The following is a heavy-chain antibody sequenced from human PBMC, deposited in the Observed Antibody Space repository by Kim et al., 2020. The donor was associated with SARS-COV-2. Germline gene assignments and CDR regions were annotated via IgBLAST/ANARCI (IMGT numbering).Heavy chain of an antibody. V-gene: IGHV4-39*01. CDR3: ATEAFADDYDSSGYSIP. D-gene: IGHD3-22*01. Sequence: SETLSLTCIVSGGSISGSNYYWGWIRQPPGKGLEWIGSIYYSGNTYKNPSLKSRVTISVDTSKNQFSLKLSSVTAADTAVYYCATEAFADDYDSSGYSIPWGQGTLVTVSS. CDR2: IYYSGNT. CDR1: GGSISGSNYY. J-gene: IGHJ5*02.